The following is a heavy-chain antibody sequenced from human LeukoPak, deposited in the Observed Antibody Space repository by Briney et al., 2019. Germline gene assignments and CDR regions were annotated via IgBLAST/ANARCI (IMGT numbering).Heavy chain of an antibody. Sequence: SVKVSCKASGHTVTTYAISWVRQAPGQGLEWMGGIIPIFGTANYAQKFQGRVTITADESTSTAYMELSSLRSEDTAVYYCATSRTGYSHDAFDIWGQGTMVTVSS. CDR1: GHTVTTYA. V-gene: IGHV1-69*13. CDR2: IIPIFGTA. D-gene: IGHD3/OR15-3a*01. CDR3: ATSRTGYSHDAFDI. J-gene: IGHJ3*02.